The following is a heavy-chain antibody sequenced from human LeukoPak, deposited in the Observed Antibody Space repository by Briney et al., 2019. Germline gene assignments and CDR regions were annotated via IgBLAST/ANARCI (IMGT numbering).Heavy chain of an antibody. V-gene: IGHV3-23*01. CDR3: AKSFWWFGEFSPFDY. D-gene: IGHD3-10*01. CDR2: ISDSGNT. J-gene: IGHJ4*02. CDR1: GFTLSSYA. Sequence: PGGSLRLSCAASGFTLSSYAMSWVRQAPGKGLEWVSAISDSGNTYHADSVKGRFTISRDSSKNTLYLQMNSLRAEDTAVYYCAKSFWWFGEFSPFDYWGQGTLVTVSS.